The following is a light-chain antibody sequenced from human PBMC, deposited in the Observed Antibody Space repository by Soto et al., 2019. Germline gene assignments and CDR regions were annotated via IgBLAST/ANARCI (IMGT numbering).Light chain of an antibody. CDR1: QSISIY. CDR3: QQYNSYPWT. J-gene: IGKJ1*01. Sequence: PMTQSPSTLSASVGDRVTITFRASQSISIYLAWYQQKLGKAPKVLIYVASSLESGVPSRFSGSGSGTECTLTISSLQPDDFATYYCQQYNSYPWTFGQRTMVDVK. CDR2: VAS. V-gene: IGKV1-5*03.